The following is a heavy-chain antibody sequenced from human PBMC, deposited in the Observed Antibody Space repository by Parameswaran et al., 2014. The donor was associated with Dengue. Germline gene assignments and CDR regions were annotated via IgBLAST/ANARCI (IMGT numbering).Heavy chain of an antibody. V-gene: IGHV3-15*01. D-gene: IGHD3-10*01. CDR2: IKSKTDGGTT. CDR3: TTAMVRGVPTFDY. Sequence: WIRQPPGKGLEWVGRIKSKTDGGTTDYAAPVKGRFTISRDDSKNTLYLQMNSLKTEDTAVYYCTTAMVRGVPTFDYWGQGTLVTVSS. J-gene: IGHJ4*02.